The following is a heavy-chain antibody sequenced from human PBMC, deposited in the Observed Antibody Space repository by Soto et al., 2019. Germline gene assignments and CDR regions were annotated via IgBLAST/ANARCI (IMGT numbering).Heavy chain of an antibody. CDR1: GGSISSGGYY. D-gene: IGHD4-17*01. J-gene: IGHJ6*02. Sequence: QVQLQESGPGLVKPSQTLSLTCTVSGGSISSGGYYWSWIRQHPGKGLEWIGYIYYSWSTYYNPSLKSRVTISVDTSKNQFSLRLSSVTATETAVYYCAREVGYGDYEYYGMDVWGQGTTVTVSS. V-gene: IGHV4-31*03. CDR2: IYYSWST. CDR3: AREVGYGDYEYYGMDV.